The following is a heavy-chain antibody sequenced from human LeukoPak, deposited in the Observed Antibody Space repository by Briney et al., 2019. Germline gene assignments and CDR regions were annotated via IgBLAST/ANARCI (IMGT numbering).Heavy chain of an antibody. D-gene: IGHD1-26*01. J-gene: IGHJ4*02. CDR1: GYTFTSYD. CDR2: MNTKSGNT. V-gene: IGHV1-8*01. CDR3: ARVTGSIDY. Sequence: ASVKVSCKASGYTFTSYDMNWVRQATGQGLEWMGWMNTKSGNTGYAQKFQGRVTITRDTSISTAYMELGSLRSEDTAVYYCARVTGSIDYWGQGTLVTVSS.